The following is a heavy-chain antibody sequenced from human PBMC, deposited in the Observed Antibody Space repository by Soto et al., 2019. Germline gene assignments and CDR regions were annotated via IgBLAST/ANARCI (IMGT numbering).Heavy chain of an antibody. CDR3: ARHGNWNPENYYYYYYMDV. J-gene: IGHJ6*03. CDR1: GGSISSYY. V-gene: IGHV4-59*08. CDR2: IYYSGST. D-gene: IGHD1-20*01. Sequence: SETLSLTCTVSGGSISSYYWSWIRQPPGKGLEWIGYIYYSGSTNYNPSLKSRVTISVDTSKNQFSLKLSSVTAADTAVYYCARHGNWNPENYYYYYYMDVWGKGTTVTVSS.